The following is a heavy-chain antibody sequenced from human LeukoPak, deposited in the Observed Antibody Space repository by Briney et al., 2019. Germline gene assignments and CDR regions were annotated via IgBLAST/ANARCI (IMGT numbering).Heavy chain of an antibody. Sequence: SETLSLTCTVSGGSISSGSYYWSWIRQPAGKGLEWIGRIYTSGSINYNPSLKSRVTISLDTSKNQFSLKLSFVTAADTAVYYCARVSSSGVWDYWGQGTLVTVSS. D-gene: IGHD3-10*01. CDR1: GGSISSGSYY. V-gene: IGHV4-61*02. J-gene: IGHJ4*02. CDR2: IYTSGSI. CDR3: ARVSSSGVWDY.